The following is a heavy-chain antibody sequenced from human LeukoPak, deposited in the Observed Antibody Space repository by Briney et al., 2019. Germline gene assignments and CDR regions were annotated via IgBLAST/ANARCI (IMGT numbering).Heavy chain of an antibody. CDR3: ARGYYDSRGDSNPFDM. CDR1: GASIRSSY. Sequence: SETLSLTCTVSGASIRSSYWSWIRQPPGRGLEWIGYISRSGSTNYNPSPKSRLSISADTSQNQFSLKVTSVTAADTAIYYCARGYYDSRGDSNPFDMWGQGTMVTVSS. CDR2: ISRSGST. V-gene: IGHV4-59*01. D-gene: IGHD3-22*01. J-gene: IGHJ3*02.